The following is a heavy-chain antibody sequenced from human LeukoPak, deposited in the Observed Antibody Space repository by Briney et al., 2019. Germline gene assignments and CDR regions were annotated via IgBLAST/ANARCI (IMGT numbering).Heavy chain of an antibody. CDR2: ISSSSSTI. J-gene: IGHJ3*02. CDR1: GFTFSSYS. V-gene: IGHV3-48*01. Sequence: GGSLRLSCAASGFTFSSYSMNWVRQAPGKGLEWVSYISSSSSTIYYADSVKGRFTISRDNAKNSLYLQMNSLRAEDTAVYYCARDGPRGAFDIWGQGTMVTVSS. CDR3: ARDGPRGAFDI.